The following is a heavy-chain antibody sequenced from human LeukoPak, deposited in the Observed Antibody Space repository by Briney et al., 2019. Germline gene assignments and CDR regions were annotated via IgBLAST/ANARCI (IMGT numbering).Heavy chain of an antibody. J-gene: IGHJ4*02. CDR3: ARGFAAAGTGNFDY. D-gene: IGHD6-13*01. Sequence: SQTLSLTCAISGDSVSSNSATWNWIRQSPSRGLEWLGRTYYRSKWYNDYAVSVKSRITVNPDTSKNQFSLHLNSVTPEDTAVYYCARGFAAAGTGNFDYWGQGTLVTVSS. V-gene: IGHV6-1*01. CDR1: GDSVSSNSAT. CDR2: TYYRSKWYN.